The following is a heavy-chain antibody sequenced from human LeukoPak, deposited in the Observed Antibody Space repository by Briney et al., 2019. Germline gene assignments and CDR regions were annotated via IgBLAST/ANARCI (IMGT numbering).Heavy chain of an antibody. CDR3: ARDYDSSGYYLTFDY. CDR1: GGSISSSSYY. J-gene: IGHJ4*02. Sequence: SETLSLTCTVSGGSISSSSYYWGWIRQPPGKGLEWIGSIYYSGSTYYNPSLKSRVTISVDTSRNQFSLKLSSVTAADTAVYYCARDYDSSGYYLTFDYWGQGTLVTVSS. V-gene: IGHV4-39*02. D-gene: IGHD3-22*01. CDR2: IYYSGST.